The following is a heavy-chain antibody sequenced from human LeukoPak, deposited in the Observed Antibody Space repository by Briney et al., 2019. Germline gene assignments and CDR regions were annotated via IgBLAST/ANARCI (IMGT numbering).Heavy chain of an antibody. CDR3: ARLGYHFGQGDY. CDR2: IYPGDSNT. J-gene: IGHJ4*02. D-gene: IGHD5-18*01. Sequence: GESLKISCKGSGYRFTSYWIAWVRQMPGKGLEWMGIIYPGDSNTKYSPPVEGQVTISVDKSISTAYLQWSSLKASDTALYYCARLGYHFGQGDYWGQGTLVTVSS. CDR1: GYRFTSYW. V-gene: IGHV5-51*01.